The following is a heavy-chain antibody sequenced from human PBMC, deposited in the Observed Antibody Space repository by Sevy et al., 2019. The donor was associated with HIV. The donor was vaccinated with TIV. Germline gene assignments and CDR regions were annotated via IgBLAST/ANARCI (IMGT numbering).Heavy chain of an antibody. CDR2: IKSKIDGETT. J-gene: IGHJ4*02. CDR1: GFTFSNAW. V-gene: IGHV3-15*01. D-gene: IGHD3-22*01. CDR3: ATAPGYYDSSPFDY. Sequence: GGSLRLSCAVSGFTFSNAWMNWVRQAPGTGLQWVGLIKSKIDGETTDYAAPVKGIFTISRDDSKNTVYLQMNSLKTEDTAVYYCATAPGYYDSSPFDYWGPGTLVTVSS.